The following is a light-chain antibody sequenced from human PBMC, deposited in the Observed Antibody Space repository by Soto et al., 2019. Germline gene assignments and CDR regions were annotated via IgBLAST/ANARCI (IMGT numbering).Light chain of an antibody. J-gene: IGLJ1*01. V-gene: IGLV2-14*01. CDR1: RSDVGGYDY. CDR3: SSYTSVSTHV. CDR2: EVT. Sequence: ALTQPASESGSPGQSITISCTGTRSDVGGYDYVSWYQQHPGKAPKLMIYEVTNRPSGVSNRFSGSKSGNTASLTISGLQAEDEADYYCSSYTSVSTHVFGTGTKVTVL.